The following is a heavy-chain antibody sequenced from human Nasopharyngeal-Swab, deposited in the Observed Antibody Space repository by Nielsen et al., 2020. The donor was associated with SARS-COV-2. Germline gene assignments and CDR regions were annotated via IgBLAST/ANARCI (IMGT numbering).Heavy chain of an antibody. D-gene: IGHD2-2*01. CDR3: ARGRQYQLLFIFVEDAFDI. CDR2: IYYSGST. V-gene: IGHV4-61*01. Sequence: SETLSLTCTVSGGSVSSDSYYWSWIRQPPGKGLEWIGYIYYSGSTNYNPSLKSRVTISVDTSKNQFSLKLSSVTAADTAAYYCARGRQYQLLFIFVEDAFDIWGQGTMVTVSS. CDR1: GGSVSSDSYY. J-gene: IGHJ3*02.